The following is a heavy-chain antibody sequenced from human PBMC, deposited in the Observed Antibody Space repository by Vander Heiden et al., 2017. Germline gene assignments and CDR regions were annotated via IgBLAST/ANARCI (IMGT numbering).Heavy chain of an antibody. CDR1: GFTFSSYT. D-gene: IGHD3-10*01. CDR3: ARGYYYGSGSYYNWFDP. V-gene: IGHV3-30-3*01. J-gene: IGHJ5*02. Sequence: QVQLVESGGGVVQPGRSLRLSCAASGFTFSSYTMHWVRQAPGKGLEWVAVISYDGSNKYYADSVKGRFTISRDNSKNTLYLQMNSLRAEDTAVYYCARGYYYGSGSYYNWFDPWGQGILVTVSS. CDR2: ISYDGSNK.